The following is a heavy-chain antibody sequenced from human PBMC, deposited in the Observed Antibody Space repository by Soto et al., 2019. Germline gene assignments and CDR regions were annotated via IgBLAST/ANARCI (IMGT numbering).Heavy chain of an antibody. CDR2: ISYDGSNK. CDR1: GFTFSSYG. D-gene: IGHD3-22*01. CDR3: AKDYYDSSGLLDY. J-gene: IGHJ4*02. V-gene: IGHV3-30*18. Sequence: GGSLRLSCAASGFTFSSYGMHWVRQAPGKGLEWVAVISYDGSNKYYADSVKGRFTISRDNSKNTLYLQMNSLRAEDTAVYYCAKDYYDSSGLLDYWGQGTLVIVSS.